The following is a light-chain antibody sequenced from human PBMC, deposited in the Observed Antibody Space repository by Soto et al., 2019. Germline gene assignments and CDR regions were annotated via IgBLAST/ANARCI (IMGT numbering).Light chain of an antibody. J-gene: IGKJ5*01. Sequence: DIGMTQSPDSLAVSLGERATINCKSSQSVLYSSNNKNYLAWYQQKPGQPPKLLIYWASTRESGVPDRFSGSGSGTDFTLTISSLQAEDVAVYYCQQYFSTPRIPFGQGTLLEIK. CDR1: QSVLYSSNNKNY. CDR3: QQYFSTPRIP. V-gene: IGKV4-1*01. CDR2: WAS.